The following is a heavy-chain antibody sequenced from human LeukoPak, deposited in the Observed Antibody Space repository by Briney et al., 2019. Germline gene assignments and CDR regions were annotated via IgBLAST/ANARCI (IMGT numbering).Heavy chain of an antibody. D-gene: IGHD4-17*01. J-gene: IGHJ3*01. CDR3: ARHTDDYGVSL. V-gene: IGHV4-39*01. CDR2: IYYSGST. Sequence: SETLSLTCTVSGGSISSGGYYWSWIRQHPGKGLEWIGYIYYSGSTYYNPSLKSRVTISVDTSKNQFSLKLSSVTAADTAVYYCARHTDDYGVSLWGQGTMVTVSS. CDR1: GGSISSGGYY.